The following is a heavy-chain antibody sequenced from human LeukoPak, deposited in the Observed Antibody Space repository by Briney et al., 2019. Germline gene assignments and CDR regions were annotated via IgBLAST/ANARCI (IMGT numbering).Heavy chain of an antibody. V-gene: IGHV3-48*01. CDR1: GFRLSNYG. D-gene: IGHD5-18*01. Sequence: GGSLRLSCVASGFRLSNYGMNWVRQAPGKGLEWLSYISAGSLTIYYADSVRGRFSISRDNAENSLYLQVNSLRAEDTAVYYCARARSSDTAMVHFDYWGQGTLVTVSS. CDR2: ISAGSLTI. J-gene: IGHJ4*02. CDR3: ARARSSDTAMVHFDY.